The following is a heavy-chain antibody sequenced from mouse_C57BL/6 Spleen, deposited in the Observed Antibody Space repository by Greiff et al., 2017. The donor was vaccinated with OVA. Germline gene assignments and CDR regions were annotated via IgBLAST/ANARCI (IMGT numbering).Heavy chain of an antibody. J-gene: IGHJ4*01. CDR3: ARHSLLRTMDY. V-gene: IGHV5-9*01. Sequence: EVKLMESGGGLVKPGGSLKLSCAASGFTFSSYTMSWVRQTPEKRLEWVATISGGGGNTYYPDSVKGRFTISRDNAKNTLYLQMSSLRSEDTALYYCARHSLLRTMDYWGQGTSVTVSS. CDR1: GFTFSSYT. D-gene: IGHD1-2*01. CDR2: ISGGGGNT.